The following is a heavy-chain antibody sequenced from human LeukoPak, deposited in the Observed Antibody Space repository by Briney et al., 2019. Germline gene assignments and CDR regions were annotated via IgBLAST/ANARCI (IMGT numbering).Heavy chain of an antibody. Sequence: PGGSLRLSRAASGFTFSSYGMHWVRQAPGKGLEWVSAISGSGGSTYYADSVKGRFTISRDNSKNTLCLQMNSLRAEDTAVYYCAGAAAYREVWYFDYWGQGTLVTVSS. J-gene: IGHJ4*02. CDR2: ISGSGGST. CDR3: AGAAAYREVWYFDY. D-gene: IGHD6-13*01. CDR1: GFTFSSYG. V-gene: IGHV3-23*01.